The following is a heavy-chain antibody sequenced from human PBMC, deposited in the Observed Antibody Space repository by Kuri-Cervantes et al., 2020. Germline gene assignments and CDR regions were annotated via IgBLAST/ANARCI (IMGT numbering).Heavy chain of an antibody. CDR2: ISAYNGNT. D-gene: IGHD1-7*01. Sequence: ASVKVSFKASGYTFTSYGISWVRQAPGQGLEWMGWISAYNGNTNYAQKLQGRVTMTTDTSTSTAYMELSSLRSEDTAVYYCAREPPIGWNYAGYYMDVWGKGTTVTVSS. CDR3: AREPPIGWNYAGYYMDV. V-gene: IGHV1-18*01. CDR1: GYTFTSYG. J-gene: IGHJ6*03.